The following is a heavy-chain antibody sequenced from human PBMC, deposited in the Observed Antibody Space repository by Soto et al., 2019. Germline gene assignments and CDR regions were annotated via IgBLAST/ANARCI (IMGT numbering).Heavy chain of an antibody. D-gene: IGHD1-26*01. CDR2: IHRDGVT. Sequence: QVHLQEPGPGLVKPSETLSLTCAISGGSTSSSDWWTWVRQPPGEGLEWIGEIHRDGVTNYNSSLKSRLTISLDHSRNQFSLSLTSVTAADAAVYFCAGRPEIHPRWGQGILVPVSS. CDR1: GGSTSSSDW. CDR3: AGRPEIHPR. J-gene: IGHJ4*02. V-gene: IGHV4-4*02.